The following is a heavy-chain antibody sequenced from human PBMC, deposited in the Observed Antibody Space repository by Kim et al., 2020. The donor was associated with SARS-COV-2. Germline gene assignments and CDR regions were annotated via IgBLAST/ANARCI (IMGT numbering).Heavy chain of an antibody. Sequence: GGSLRLSCAASGVTFDKSAMTWVRQAPGRGLEWVSTISGVGDTYYADSVKGRFTISRDNSENKVFLQMNRLRGEDTAVYYCAKDEPYISGWPNWLYPWGQGTLVTVSS. CDR2: ISGVGDT. CDR3: AKDEPYISGWPNWLYP. V-gene: IGHV3-23*01. D-gene: IGHD6-19*01. CDR1: GVTFDKSA. J-gene: IGHJ5*02.